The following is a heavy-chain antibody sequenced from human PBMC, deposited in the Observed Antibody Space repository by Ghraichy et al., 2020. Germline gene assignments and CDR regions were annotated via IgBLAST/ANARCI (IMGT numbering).Heavy chain of an antibody. Sequence: GESLNISCAASEFTFNNYSMNWVRQAPGKGLEWVSSISSSSSYIYYVDSVKGRFTISRDNAKNSLYLQMNSLRAEDTAVYYCARSGVVVAATLTNRHDAFDIWGRGTMVTVSS. CDR1: EFTFNNYS. D-gene: IGHD2-15*01. J-gene: IGHJ3*02. V-gene: IGHV3-21*06. CDR3: ARSGVVVAATLTNRHDAFDI. CDR2: ISSSSSYI.